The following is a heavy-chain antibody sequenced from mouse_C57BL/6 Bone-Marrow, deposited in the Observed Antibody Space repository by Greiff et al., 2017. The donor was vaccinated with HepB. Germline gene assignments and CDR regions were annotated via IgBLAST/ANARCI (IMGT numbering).Heavy chain of an antibody. D-gene: IGHD1-1*01. CDR2: ISSGSSTI. CDR3: ARSMAVVARGYAMDY. Sequence: DVQLVESGGGLVKPGGSLKLSCAASGFTFSDYGMHWVRQAPEKGLEWVAYISSGSSTIYYADTVKGRFTISRDNAKNTLFLQMTSLRSEDTAMYYCARSMAVVARGYAMDYCGQGTSVTVSS. J-gene: IGHJ4*01. V-gene: IGHV5-17*01. CDR1: GFTFSDYG.